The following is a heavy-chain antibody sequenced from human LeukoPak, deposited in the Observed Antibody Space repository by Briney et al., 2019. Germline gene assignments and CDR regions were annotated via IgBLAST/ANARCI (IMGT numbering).Heavy chain of an antibody. CDR1: GGTFSSYA. V-gene: IGHV1-69*05. D-gene: IGHD3-10*01. Sequence: GASVKVSCKASGGTFSSYAFSWVRQAPGQGLEWMGGIIPIFGTANYAQKFQGRVTITTDESTSTAYMELSSLRSEDTAVYYCTSLSYYGSGSYYYYYYYMDVWGKGTTVTVSS. CDR2: IIPIFGTA. J-gene: IGHJ6*03. CDR3: TSLSYYGSGSYYYYYYYMDV.